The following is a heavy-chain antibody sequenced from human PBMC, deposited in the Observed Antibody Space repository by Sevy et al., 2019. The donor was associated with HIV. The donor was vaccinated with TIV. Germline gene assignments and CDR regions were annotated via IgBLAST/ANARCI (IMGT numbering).Heavy chain of an antibody. CDR2: IYLNDDR. V-gene: IGHV2-5*01. J-gene: IGHJ3*02. CDR3: AHTSYDTSGYYNHDDFDI. Sequence: SGPTLVKPTQTLTLTCTFSGFSLSTTEVGVGWIRQPPGKALEWLALIYLNDDRRYSPSLKSRLTITKDTSKNQVVLTMTNMDPVDTATYYCAHTSYDTSGYYNHDDFDIWGQGTMVTVSS. CDR1: GFSLSTTEVG. D-gene: IGHD3-22*01.